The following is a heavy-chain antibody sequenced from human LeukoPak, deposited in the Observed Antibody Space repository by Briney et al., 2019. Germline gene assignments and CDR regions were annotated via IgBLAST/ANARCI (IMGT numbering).Heavy chain of an antibody. J-gene: IGHJ3*02. V-gene: IGHV4-31*03. CDR1: GGSISSGGYY. Sequence: SETLSLTCTVSGGSISSGGYYWSWIRQHPGKGLEWIGYIYYSGSTYYNPSLKSRVTISVGTSKNQFSLKLSSVTAADTAVYYCARGGYSSSWYDAFDIWGQGTMVTVSS. CDR2: IYYSGST. CDR3: ARGGYSSSWYDAFDI. D-gene: IGHD6-13*01.